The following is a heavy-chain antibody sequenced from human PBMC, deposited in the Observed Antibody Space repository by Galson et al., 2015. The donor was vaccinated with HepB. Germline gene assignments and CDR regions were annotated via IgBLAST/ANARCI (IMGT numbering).Heavy chain of an antibody. CDR3: ARVQSYDENRGNVGAWFDP. CDR1: GDSINRSY. V-gene: IGHV4-59*01. CDR2: ISYSGRT. D-gene: IGHD2/OR15-2a*01. Sequence: ETLSLTCNVSGDSINRSYWNWIRPSPGRGLEWIGDISYSGRTNYNPSLRSRVSILIDTAKNQFSLRLSAVTAADTAVYYCARVQSYDENRGNVGAWFDPWGQGTLVAVSS. J-gene: IGHJ5*02.